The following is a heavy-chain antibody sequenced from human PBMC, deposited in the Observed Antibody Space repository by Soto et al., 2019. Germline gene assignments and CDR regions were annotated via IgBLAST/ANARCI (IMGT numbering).Heavy chain of an antibody. D-gene: IGHD5-18*01. CDR3: ARLRGYSYGYGDFDY. CDR1: GGSISSYY. CDR2: IYYSGST. V-gene: IGHV4-59*01. Sequence: SETLSLTCTVSGGSISSYYWSWIRQPPGKGLEWIGYIYYSGSTNYNPSLKSRVTISVDTSKNQFSLKLSSVTAADTAVYYCARLRGYSYGYGDFDYWGQGTLVPSP. J-gene: IGHJ4*02.